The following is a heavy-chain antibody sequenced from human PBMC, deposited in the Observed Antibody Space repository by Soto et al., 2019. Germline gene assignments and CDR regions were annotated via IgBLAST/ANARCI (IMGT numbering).Heavy chain of an antibody. CDR3: ARGGDRYCSGGSCLNWFDP. V-gene: IGHV3-30*19. D-gene: IGHD2-15*01. CDR1: GFTFSSYG. J-gene: IGHJ5*02. CDR2: ISYDGSNK. Sequence: QVQLVESGGGVVQPGRSLRLSCAASGFTFSSYGMHWVRQAPGKGLQWVAFISYDGSNKYYADSVKGRFTISRDNSKNTLYLQMNSLRAEDTAVYYCARGGDRYCSGGSCLNWFDPWGQGTLVTVSS.